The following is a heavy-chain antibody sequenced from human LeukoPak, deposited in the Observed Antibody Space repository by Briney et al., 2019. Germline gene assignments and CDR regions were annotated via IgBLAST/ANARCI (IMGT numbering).Heavy chain of an antibody. CDR1: GGTFSSYA. CDR3: ASAKTRYYDFWSGYGMDV. CDR2: IIAILGIA. D-gene: IGHD3-3*01. Sequence: SVKVSCKASGGTFSSYAISWVRQAPGQGHEWMGRIIAILGIANYAQKFQGRVTITADKSTSTAYMELSSLRSEDTAVYYCASAKTRYYDFWSGYGMDVWGQGTTVTVSS. V-gene: IGHV1-69*04. J-gene: IGHJ6*02.